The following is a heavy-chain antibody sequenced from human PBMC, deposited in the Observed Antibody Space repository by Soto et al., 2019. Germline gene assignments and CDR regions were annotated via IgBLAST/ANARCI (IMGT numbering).Heavy chain of an antibody. D-gene: IGHD4-17*01. CDR3: ATSQTTVTSYDY. CDR2: IYHSGST. V-gene: IGHV4-30-2*01. Sequence: PSETLSLTCAVSGGSISSGGYSWSWIRQPPGKGLEWIGYIYHSGSTYYNPSLKSRVTISVDRSKNQFSLKLSSVTAADTAVYYCATSQTTVTSYDYWGQGTPVTVSS. CDR1: GGSISSGGYS. J-gene: IGHJ4*02.